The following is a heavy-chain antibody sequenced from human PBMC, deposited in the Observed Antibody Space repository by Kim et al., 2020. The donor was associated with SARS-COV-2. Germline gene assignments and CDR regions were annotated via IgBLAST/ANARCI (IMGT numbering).Heavy chain of an antibody. CDR3: ARESVSFDY. CDR2: WIT. V-gene: IGHV6-1*01. J-gene: IGHJ4*02. Sequence: WITDSALSLKSRITNSPDTSKNLFSLQLNSVTPEDTAVYYCARESVSFDYWGQGTLVTVSS.